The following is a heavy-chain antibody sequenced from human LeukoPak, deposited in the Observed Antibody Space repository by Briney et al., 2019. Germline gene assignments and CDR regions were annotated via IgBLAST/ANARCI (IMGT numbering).Heavy chain of an antibody. Sequence: SETLSLTCTVSGGSISTSSYYWGWIRQPPGKGLQWIGSIYYNGSTYYNPSLKSQVTISVDTSKNQFSLKLSSVTAADTAVYYCAGAGGFAGYMDVWGKGTTVTISS. CDR3: AGAGGFAGYMDV. CDR1: GGSISTSSYY. CDR2: IYYNGST. V-gene: IGHV4-39*07. J-gene: IGHJ6*03. D-gene: IGHD3-16*01.